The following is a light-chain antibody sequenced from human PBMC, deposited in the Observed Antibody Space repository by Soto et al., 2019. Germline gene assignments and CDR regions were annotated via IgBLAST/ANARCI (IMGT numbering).Light chain of an antibody. CDR3: NSYAGSNNLV. CDR2: EVS. J-gene: IGLJ2*01. CDR1: SSDVGGYNY. V-gene: IGLV2-8*01. Sequence: QSALTQPPSASGSPGQSVTISCTGTSSDVGGYNYVSWYQQHPGKAPKLMIYEVSKRPSGVPDRFSGSKSGNMASLTVSGLQAEDEADYYCNSYAGSNNLVFGGGTKLTVL.